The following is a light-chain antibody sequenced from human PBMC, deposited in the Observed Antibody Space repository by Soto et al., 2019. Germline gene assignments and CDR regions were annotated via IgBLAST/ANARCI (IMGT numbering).Light chain of an antibody. J-gene: IGKJ1*01. Sequence: IVLTQSAATLSVSPVERATLSCRASQSVSSNLAWYQQKPGQAPRLLIYGASTRATGIPARFSGSGSGTEFTLTISSLQSEDFAVYYCQQYNNWPQTFGQGTKVDIK. CDR1: QSVSSN. CDR2: GAS. V-gene: IGKV3-15*01. CDR3: QQYNNWPQT.